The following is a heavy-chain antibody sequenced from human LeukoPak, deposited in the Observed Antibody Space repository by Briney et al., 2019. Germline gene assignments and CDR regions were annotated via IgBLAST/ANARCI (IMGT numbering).Heavy chain of an antibody. CDR1: GGSFNGYY. Sequence: SETLSLTCAVYGGSFNGYYWSWIRQPPGKGLEWIGEINHSGSTNYNPSLKSRVTISVDTSKNQFSLKLSSVTAADTAVYYCARVAHKAGTRPWGQGTLVTVSS. J-gene: IGHJ5*02. CDR2: INHSGST. D-gene: IGHD6-19*01. CDR3: ARVAHKAGTRP. V-gene: IGHV4-34*01.